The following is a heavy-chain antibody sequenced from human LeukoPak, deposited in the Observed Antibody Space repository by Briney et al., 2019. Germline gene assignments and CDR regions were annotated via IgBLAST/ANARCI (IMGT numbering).Heavy chain of an antibody. CDR1: GGSISSGGYY. J-gene: IGHJ5*02. V-gene: IGHV4-30-2*01. Sequence: PSETLSFTCTVSGGSISSGGYYWSWIRQLPGKGLEWIGYIYHSGSTYYNPSLKSRVTISVDRSKNQFSLKLSSVTAADTAVYYCARSSAAAGINWFDPWGQGTLVTVSS. CDR3: ARSSAAAGINWFDP. D-gene: IGHD6-13*01. CDR2: IYHSGST.